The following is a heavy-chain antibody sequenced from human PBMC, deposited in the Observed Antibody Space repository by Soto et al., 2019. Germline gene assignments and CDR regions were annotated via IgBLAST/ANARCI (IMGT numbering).Heavy chain of an antibody. CDR1: GFIFSDYY. Sequence: GGSLRLSCAASGFIFSDYYMSWVRQAPGKGLEWVSYISPSGSSIYYADSVKGRFTISRDNAENSLFLQMNSLRAEDTALYYCAGRYNYDSSGIDPWGQGTLVTVSS. D-gene: IGHD3-22*01. J-gene: IGHJ5*02. V-gene: IGHV3-11*01. CDR2: ISPSGSSI. CDR3: AGRYNYDSSGIDP.